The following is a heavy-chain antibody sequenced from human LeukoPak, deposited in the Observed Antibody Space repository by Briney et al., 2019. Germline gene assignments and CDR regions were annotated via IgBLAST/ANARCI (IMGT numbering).Heavy chain of an antibody. V-gene: IGHV4-59*12. D-gene: IGHD4-17*01. CDR3: ARGDYGDYEWVY. CDR2: IYYSGST. Sequence: SETLSLTCTVSGGSISSYYWSWIRQPPGKGLEWIGSIYYSGSTYYNPSLKSRVTISVDTSKNQFSLKLSSVTAADTAVYYCARGDYGDYEWVYWGQGTLVTVSS. CDR1: GGSISSYY. J-gene: IGHJ4*02.